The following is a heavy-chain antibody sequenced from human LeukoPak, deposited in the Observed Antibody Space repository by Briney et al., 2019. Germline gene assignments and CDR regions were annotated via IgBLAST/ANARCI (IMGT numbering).Heavy chain of an antibody. Sequence: SETLSLTCAVYGGSFSGYYWSWIRQPPGKGLEWIGEINHSGSTSYNPSLKSRVTISVDTSKNQFSLKLSAVTAADTAVYYCARGAPGDIAAAGADYYYRMDVWGQETTVTVSS. J-gene: IGHJ6*02. CDR3: ARGAPGDIAAAGADYYYRMDV. V-gene: IGHV4-34*01. CDR2: INHSGST. D-gene: IGHD6-13*01. CDR1: GGSFSGYY.